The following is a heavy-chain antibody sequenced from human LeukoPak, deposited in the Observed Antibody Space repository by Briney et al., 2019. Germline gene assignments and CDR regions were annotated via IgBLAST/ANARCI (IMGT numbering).Heavy chain of an antibody. Sequence: SETHSLTCTVSGGSISSDSYYWSWIRQPAEKGLEWIGRIYTSGSTNYNPSLESRVTISVDTSKNHVSLNLTSVTAADTAVYYCVRPESAGTKYRFDYWGQGALVTVSS. D-gene: IGHD1-1*01. CDR1: GGSISSDSYY. J-gene: IGHJ4*02. CDR3: VRPESAGTKYRFDY. V-gene: IGHV4-61*02. CDR2: IYTSGST.